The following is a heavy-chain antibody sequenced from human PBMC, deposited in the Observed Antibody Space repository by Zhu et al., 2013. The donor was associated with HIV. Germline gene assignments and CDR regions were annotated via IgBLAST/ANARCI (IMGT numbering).Heavy chain of an antibody. D-gene: IGHD6-13*01. J-gene: IGHJ6*02. CDR2: MNPNSGNT. CDR1: GYTFTSYD. Sequence: QVQLVQSGAEVKKPGASVKVSCRASGYTFTSYDINWVRQATGQGLEWMGWMNPNSGNTGYAQKFQGRVTMTRNTSISTAYMELSSLRSEDTAVYYCARVRWQQLVLYVWGQGTTVTVSS. V-gene: IGHV1-8*01. CDR3: ARVRWQQLVLYV.